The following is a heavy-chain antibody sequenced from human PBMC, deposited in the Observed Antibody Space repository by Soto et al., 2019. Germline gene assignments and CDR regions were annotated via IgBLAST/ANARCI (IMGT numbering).Heavy chain of an antibody. V-gene: IGHV4-39*01. CDR2: IYYSGST. J-gene: IGHJ5*02. Sequence: SETLSLTCIVSGGSINSSSYFWGWVRQPPGKGLEWIGSIYYSGSTYYNPSLRSRVTISVDTSKNQFSLELSSVTAADTAVFYCARHYSSGSRNWFDPWGQGTLVTVS. CDR1: GGSINSSSYF. D-gene: IGHD6-19*01. CDR3: ARHYSSGSRNWFDP.